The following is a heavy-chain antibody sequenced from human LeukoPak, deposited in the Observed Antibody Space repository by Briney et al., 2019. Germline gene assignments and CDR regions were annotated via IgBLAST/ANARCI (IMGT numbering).Heavy chain of an antibody. V-gene: IGHV3-30*02. D-gene: IGHD5-18*01. CDR2: IRYDGSNK. CDR1: GFTFSSYG. J-gene: IGHJ4*02. CDR3: AKERDTAMVTIDY. Sequence: GESLRLSCAASGFTFSSYGMHWVRQAPGKGLEWVAFIRYDGSNKYYADSVKGRFTISRDNSKNTLYLQMNSLRAEDTAVYYCAKERDTAMVTIDYWGQGTLVTVSS.